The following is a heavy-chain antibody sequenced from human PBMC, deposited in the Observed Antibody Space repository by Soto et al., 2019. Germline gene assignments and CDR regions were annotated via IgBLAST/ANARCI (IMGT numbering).Heavy chain of an antibody. CDR1: GFTFSSYG. CDR2: IWYDGSNK. CDR3: ARESTGSYISWFDP. D-gene: IGHD3-10*01. V-gene: IGHV3-33*01. J-gene: IGHJ5*02. Sequence: QVQLVESGGGVVQPGRSLRLSCAASGFTFSSYGMHWVRQAPGKGLEWVAVIWYDGSNKYYADSVKGRFTSSRDNSKNTLYRQMNSLRAEDTAVYYCARESTGSYISWFDPWGQGTLVTVSS.